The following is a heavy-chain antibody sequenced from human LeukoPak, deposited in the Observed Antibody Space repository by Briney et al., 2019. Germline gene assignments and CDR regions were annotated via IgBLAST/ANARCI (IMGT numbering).Heavy chain of an antibody. V-gene: IGHV3-21*01. CDR1: GFTFSSYS. CDR2: ISSSSSYI. Sequence: GGSLRLSCEASGFTFSSYSMNWVRQAPGKGQEWVSSISSSSSYIYYADSVKGRFTISRDNAKNSLYLQMNSLRAEDTAVYYCARVSQQDTIFGVVIIRLDAFDIWGQGTMVTVSS. J-gene: IGHJ3*02. CDR3: ARVSQQDTIFGVVIIRLDAFDI. D-gene: IGHD3-3*01.